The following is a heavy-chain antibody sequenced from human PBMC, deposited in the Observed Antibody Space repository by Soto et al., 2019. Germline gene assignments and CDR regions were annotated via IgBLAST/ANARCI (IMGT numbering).Heavy chain of an antibody. D-gene: IGHD3-3*01. J-gene: IGHJ3*02. CDR1: GGSFSGYY. CDR2: INHSGST. V-gene: IGHV4-34*01. Sequence: SETLSLTCAVYGGSFSGYYWSWIRQPPGKGLEWIGEINHSGSTNYNPSLKSRVTISVDTSKNQFSLKLSSVTAADTAVYYCAPRAQGFYDFWSGYSGGAFDIWGQGTMVTVSS. CDR3: APRAQGFYDFWSGYSGGAFDI.